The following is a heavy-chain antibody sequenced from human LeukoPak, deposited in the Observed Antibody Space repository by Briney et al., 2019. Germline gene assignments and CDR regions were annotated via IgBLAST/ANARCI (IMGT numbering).Heavy chain of an antibody. CDR3: ARDRAYGSGKYYFDY. J-gene: IGHJ4*02. CDR1: GGSISSYY. V-gene: IGHV4-59*01. D-gene: IGHD3-10*01. Sequence: SETLSLTCTVSGGSISSYYWSWIRQPPGKGLEWIGYIDYSGSTNYNPSLKSRVTISVDTSKSQFSLKLSSVTAADTAVYYCARDRAYGSGKYYFDYWGQGTLATVSS. CDR2: IDYSGST.